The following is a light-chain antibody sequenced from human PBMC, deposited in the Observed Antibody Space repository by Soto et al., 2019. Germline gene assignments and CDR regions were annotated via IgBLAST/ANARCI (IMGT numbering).Light chain of an antibody. CDR2: GAS. Sequence: EIVLTQSPGTLSLLPGERATLSCRSSQSVGSNYLAWYQQKPGRAPRLLIYGASSRATGIPDRFTGSGSGTDFTLTISRLEPEDSAVYYCHQYSTSPPCTFGQGTKVEIK. CDR3: HQYSTSPPCT. J-gene: IGKJ1*01. CDR1: QSVGSNY. V-gene: IGKV3-20*01.